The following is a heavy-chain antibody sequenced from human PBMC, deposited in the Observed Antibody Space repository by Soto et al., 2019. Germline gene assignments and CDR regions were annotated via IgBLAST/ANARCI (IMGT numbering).Heavy chain of an antibody. J-gene: IGHJ4*02. CDR2: ISSSSSYI. V-gene: IGHV3-21*01. D-gene: IGHD3-22*01. CDR3: ASPQRHYYDSSGYPERFDY. CDR1: GFTFSSYR. Sequence: PGGSLRLSCAASGFTFSSYRLHWVRQAPGKGLEWVSSISSSSSYIYYADSVKGRFTISRDNAKNSLYLQMNSLRAEDTAVYYCASPQRHYYDSSGYPERFDYWGQGTLVTVSS.